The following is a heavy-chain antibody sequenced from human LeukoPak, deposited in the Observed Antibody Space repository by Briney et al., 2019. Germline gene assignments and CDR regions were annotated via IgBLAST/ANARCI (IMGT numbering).Heavy chain of an antibody. D-gene: IGHD5-12*01. CDR1: GFTFSSYA. CDR3: AKDLSMYSGYDSYFDY. V-gene: IGHV3-23*01. J-gene: IGHJ4*02. Sequence: GGSLRLSCAASGFTFSSYAMSWVRQAPGKGLEWVSAISGSGGSTYYADSVKGRFTISRDNAKNSLYLQMNSLRAEDTALYYCAKDLSMYSGYDSYFDYWGQGTLVTVSS. CDR2: ISGSGGST.